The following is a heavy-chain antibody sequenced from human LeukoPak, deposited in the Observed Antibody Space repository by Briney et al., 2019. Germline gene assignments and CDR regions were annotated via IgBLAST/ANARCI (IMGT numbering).Heavy chain of an antibody. V-gene: IGHV1-18*01. CDR1: GFTFTSYG. J-gene: IGHJ5*02. CDR2: ISAYNGNT. Sequence: GGSLRLSCAASGFTFTSYGISWVRQAPGQGLEWMGWISAYNGNTNCAQKLQGRVTLTTDTSTSTAYMELRSLRSDDTALYYCARDVYGSFDPWGQGTLVTVSS. D-gene: IGHD4-17*01. CDR3: ARDVYGSFDP.